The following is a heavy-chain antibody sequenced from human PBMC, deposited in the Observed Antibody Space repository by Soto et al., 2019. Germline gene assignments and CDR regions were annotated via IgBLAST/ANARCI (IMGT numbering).Heavy chain of an antibody. CDR2: ISGGGDAT. V-gene: IGHV3-23*01. CDR1: GFTFSGYA. J-gene: IGHJ2*01. D-gene: IGHD3-10*01. Sequence: EVQLLDSGGGLVQPGGSLRLSCAASGFTFSGYALTWVRQAPGKGLEWVSAISGGGDATFYADSVKGRFNISRDNSKNTLYLQRNTLRAEDTAVYYCARKVSGSTGRPDLWYFDLWGRGTLVTVSS. CDR3: ARKVSGSTGRPDLWYFDL.